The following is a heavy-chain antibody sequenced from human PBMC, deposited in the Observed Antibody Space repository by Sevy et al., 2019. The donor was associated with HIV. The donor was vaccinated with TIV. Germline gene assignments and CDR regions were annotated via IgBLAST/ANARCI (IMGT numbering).Heavy chain of an antibody. CDR2: IIPIFGTA. CDR3: ARAPSRAVTKGGLHFDY. D-gene: IGHD4-17*01. J-gene: IGHJ4*02. Sequence: ASVKVSCKASGGTFSSYAISWVRQAHGQGLEWMGGIIPIFGTANYAQKFQGRVTITADESTSTAYMELSSLRSEDTAVYYCARAPSRAVTKGGLHFDYWGQGTLVTVSS. CDR1: GGTFSSYA. V-gene: IGHV1-69*13.